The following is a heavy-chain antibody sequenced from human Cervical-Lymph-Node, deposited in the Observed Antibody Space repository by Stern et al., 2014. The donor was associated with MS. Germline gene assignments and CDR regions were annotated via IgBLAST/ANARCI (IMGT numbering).Heavy chain of an antibody. J-gene: IGHJ6*02. D-gene: IGHD3-10*01. CDR1: GFTFDDYV. Sequence: EVQLVESGGGLAQPGRSLRLSCVATGFTFDDYVMHWVRQAPGKGLEWVSGITFNSGRIGYADSVKGRFTISRDNAKNSLYLDMNSLTTEDTALYYCAKGGITMVRGPADVWGQGTTVTVSS. CDR3: AKGGITMVRGPADV. V-gene: IGHV3-9*01. CDR2: ITFNSGRI.